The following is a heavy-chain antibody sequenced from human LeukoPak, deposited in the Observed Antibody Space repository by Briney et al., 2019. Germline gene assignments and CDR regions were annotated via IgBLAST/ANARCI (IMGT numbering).Heavy chain of an antibody. Sequence: GGSLRLSCVASGFSFSDFYMSWIRQAPGKGLEWVSYISSSSDYINYADSVKGRFTISRDNAKNTVYLQMNSLRAEDTAVYYCTRDAALSFDSWGQGTLVTVSS. CDR3: TRDAALSFDS. V-gene: IGHV3-11*06. CDR2: ISSSSDYI. D-gene: IGHD3-3*02. CDR1: GFSFSDFY. J-gene: IGHJ4*02.